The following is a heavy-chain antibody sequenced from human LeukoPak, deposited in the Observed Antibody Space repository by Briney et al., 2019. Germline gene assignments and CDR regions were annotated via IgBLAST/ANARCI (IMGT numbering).Heavy chain of an antibody. J-gene: IGHJ6*02. CDR2: ISTIGTT. CDR1: GGSISTGSYY. CDR3: ARESLPLIRGATYYYFGLDV. V-gene: IGHV4-61*02. D-gene: IGHD3-10*01. Sequence: PSQTLSLTCTVSGGSISTGSYYWNWIRQPAGKGLEWIGRISTIGTTNYNPSLKSRVSISMDTSKNQFSLRLTSVTAADTAVYYCARESLPLIRGATYYYFGLDVWGQGTTVTVSS.